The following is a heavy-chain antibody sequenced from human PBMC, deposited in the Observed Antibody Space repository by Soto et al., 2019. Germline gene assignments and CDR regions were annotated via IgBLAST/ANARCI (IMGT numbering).Heavy chain of an antibody. V-gene: IGHV3-73*02. D-gene: IGHD2-21*02. Sequence: EVQLVESGGGLVQPGGSLKLSCAASGFTFSSSGMHWVRQASGKGLEWVGRIRSKANNHATAYAASVKGRFTISRDHSKNTAYLQMNSLTAEDTAVYYCTRVFCGGDCSPGYWGQGTLVTVSS. CDR3: TRVFCGGDCSPGY. CDR2: IRSKANNHAT. CDR1: GFTFSSSG. J-gene: IGHJ4*02.